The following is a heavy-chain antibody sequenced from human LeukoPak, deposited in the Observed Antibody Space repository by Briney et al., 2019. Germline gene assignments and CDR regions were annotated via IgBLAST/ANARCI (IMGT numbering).Heavy chain of an antibody. CDR3: LAAWEYYFDY. V-gene: IGHV3-30-3*01. CDR1: GFTFSSYA. Sequence: GGSLRLSCAASGFTFSSYAMHWVRQAPGKGLEWVAVISYDGSNKYYADSVKGRFTISRDNSKNTLYLQMNSLRAEDTAVYYCLAAWEYYFDYWGQGTLVTVSS. D-gene: IGHD6-13*01. CDR2: ISYDGSNK. J-gene: IGHJ4*02.